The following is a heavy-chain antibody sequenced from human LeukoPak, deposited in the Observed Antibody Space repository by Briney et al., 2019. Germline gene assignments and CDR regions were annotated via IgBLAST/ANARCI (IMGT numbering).Heavy chain of an antibody. CDR1: GGSISSYY. Sequence: PSETLSLTCTVSGGSISSYYWSWIRQPPGKGLEWIGYIYYSWSTNYNPSLKSRVTISVDTSKNQFSPKLSSVTAADTAVYYCARAKMVAAIDYWGQGTLVTVSS. J-gene: IGHJ4*02. CDR3: ARAKMVAAIDY. V-gene: IGHV4-59*01. CDR2: IYYSWST. D-gene: IGHD2-15*01.